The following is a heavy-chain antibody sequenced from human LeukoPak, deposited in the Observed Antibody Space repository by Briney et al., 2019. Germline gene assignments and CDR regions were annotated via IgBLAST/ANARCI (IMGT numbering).Heavy chain of an antibody. V-gene: IGHV4-34*01. CDR2: INHSGST. Sequence: SETLSLTCAVYGGSFSGYYWSWIRQPPGKGLEWIGEINHSGSTNYNPSLKSRVTISVDTSKNQFSLKLSSVTAADTAVYYCARGALRFLEWLRNNWYFDLWGRGALVTVSS. D-gene: IGHD3-3*01. CDR3: ARGALRFLEWLRNNWYFDL. J-gene: IGHJ2*01. CDR1: GGSFSGYY.